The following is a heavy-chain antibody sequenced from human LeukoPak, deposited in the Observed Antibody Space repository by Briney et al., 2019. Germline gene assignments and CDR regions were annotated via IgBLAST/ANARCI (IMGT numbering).Heavy chain of an antibody. V-gene: IGHV3-7*01. Sequence: GGSLRLSCAASGFTFSGYWMSWVRQAPGKGLEWVANIKQDGSEKYYVDSVKGRFTISRDNAKNSLYLQMNSLRAEDTAVYYCARIRDGYNRDAFDIWGQGTMVIVSS. CDR3: ARIRDGYNRDAFDI. CDR1: GFTFSGYW. J-gene: IGHJ3*02. CDR2: IKQDGSEK. D-gene: IGHD5-24*01.